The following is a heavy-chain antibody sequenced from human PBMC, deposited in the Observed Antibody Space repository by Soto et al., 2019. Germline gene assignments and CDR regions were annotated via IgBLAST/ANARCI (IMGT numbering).Heavy chain of an antibody. J-gene: IGHJ6*02. CDR2: ISPYTGNT. Sequence: QVQLVQSGDEVKKPGASVKVSCKASGYIFVNYGIAWVRQAPGQGLEWMGWISPYTGNTHSATKVQGRLTMTTDTPTSTAYMGLGSLTSGDTAGYYCVMVDNYVKPSPQDVWGQGTTVTVSS. CDR3: VMVDNYVKPSPQDV. CDR1: GYIFVNYG. D-gene: IGHD3-16*01. V-gene: IGHV1-18*01.